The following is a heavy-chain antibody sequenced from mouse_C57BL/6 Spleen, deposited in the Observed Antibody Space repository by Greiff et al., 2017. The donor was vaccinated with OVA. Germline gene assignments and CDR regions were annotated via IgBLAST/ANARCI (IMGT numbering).Heavy chain of an antibody. CDR2: IYPGSGST. CDR3: ARDYYGNSEGFAY. Sequence: QVQLKQPGAELVKPGASVKMSCKASGYTFTSYWITWVKQRPGQGLEWIGDIYPGSGSTNYNEKFKSKATLTVDTSSSTAYMQLSSLTSEDSAVYYCARDYYGNSEGFAYWGQGTLVTVSA. V-gene: IGHV1-55*01. D-gene: IGHD2-1*01. J-gene: IGHJ3*01. CDR1: GYTFTSYW.